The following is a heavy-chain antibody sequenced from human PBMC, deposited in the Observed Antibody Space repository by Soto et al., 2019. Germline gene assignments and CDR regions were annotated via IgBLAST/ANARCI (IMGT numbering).Heavy chain of an antibody. D-gene: IGHD7-27*01. CDR1: GFTFINYS. V-gene: IGHV3-48*01. J-gene: IGHJ4*02. CDR2: ISTSSETI. Sequence: DVQLVESGGGLVRPGGSLRLSCAASGFTFINYSMNWVRQAPGKVLESVSYISTSSETIYYADSVKGRFTISRDNAKNSLYLQMNSLRAEDTAVYYCARESRNWGQPIDYWGQGTLVTVSS. CDR3: ARESRNWGQPIDY.